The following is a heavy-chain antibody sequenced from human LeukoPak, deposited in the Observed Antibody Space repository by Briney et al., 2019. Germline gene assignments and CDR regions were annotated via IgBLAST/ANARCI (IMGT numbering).Heavy chain of an antibody. V-gene: IGHV4-34*01. CDR3: ARVPDGGNDAFDI. D-gene: IGHD2-8*02. J-gene: IGHJ3*02. CDR1: GGSFSGYY. Sequence: KSSETLSLTCAVYGGSFSGYYWSWIRQPPGKGLEWIGEINHSGSTNYNPPLKSRVTISVDTSKNQFSLKLSSVTAADTAVYYCARVPDGGNDAFDIWGQGTMVTVSS. CDR2: INHSGST.